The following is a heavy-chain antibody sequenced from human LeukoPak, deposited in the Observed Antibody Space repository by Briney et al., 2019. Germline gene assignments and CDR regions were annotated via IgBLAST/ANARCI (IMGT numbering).Heavy chain of an antibody. CDR2: INNDGSGT. D-gene: IGHD2-15*01. Sequence: GGSLRLSCAASGYSLSNYWMHWVRHAPGKGLVWVSRINNDGSGTTYADSVKGRFTISRDDAKNTLYLQMNSLRAEDTAVYYCVRGGESTWSWGQGTLVTVSS. V-gene: IGHV3-74*01. J-gene: IGHJ5*02. CDR1: GYSLSNYW. CDR3: VRGGESTWS.